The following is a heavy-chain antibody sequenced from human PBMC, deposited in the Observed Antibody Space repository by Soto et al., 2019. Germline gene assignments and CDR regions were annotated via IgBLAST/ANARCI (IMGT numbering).Heavy chain of an antibody. CDR1: EFTFSHYS. CDR3: ARDRQRALVVVAATGGFDS. V-gene: IGHV3-30-3*01. CDR2: ISYDGSNK. J-gene: IGHJ4*02. Sequence: GGSLRPSCAASEFTFSHYSMHWVRQAPDLGLEWVAFISYDGSNKYYADSVKGRFTISRDNANNTLFLQMSSLRVEDTGIYYCARDRQRALVVVAATGGFDSWGQGTLVTVST. D-gene: IGHD2-15*01.